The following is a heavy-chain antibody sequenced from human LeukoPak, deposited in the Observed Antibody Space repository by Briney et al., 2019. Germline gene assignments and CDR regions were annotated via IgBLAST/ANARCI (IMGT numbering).Heavy chain of an antibody. D-gene: IGHD2-15*01. CDR3: ATLCSGGFCYVDY. J-gene: IGHJ4*02. CDR2: FAPSVDVV. V-gene: IGHV1-69*04. CDR1: AGTFPNYD. Sequence: ASVKVSCKASAGTFPNYDISWVRQAPGQGLEWMGRFAPSVDVVNYAQKFQGRVTITADISTTTVYMELSSLRSEDTAVYYCATLCSGGFCYVDYWGQGILVTVSS.